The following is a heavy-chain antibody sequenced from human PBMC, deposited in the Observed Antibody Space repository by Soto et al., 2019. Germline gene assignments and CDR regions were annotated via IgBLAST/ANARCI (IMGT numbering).Heavy chain of an antibody. D-gene: IGHD3-10*01. V-gene: IGHV3-23*01. J-gene: IGHJ4*02. Sequence: PGGSLRLSCAASGFTFSSYAMSWVRQAPGKGLEWVSAISGSGGSTYYADSVKGRFTISRDNSKNTLYLQMNSLRAEDTAVYYCAKGTYYYGSGSYYNPPYYFDYWGQGTLVTV. CDR1: GFTFSSYA. CDR2: ISGSGGST. CDR3: AKGTYYYGSGSYYNPPYYFDY.